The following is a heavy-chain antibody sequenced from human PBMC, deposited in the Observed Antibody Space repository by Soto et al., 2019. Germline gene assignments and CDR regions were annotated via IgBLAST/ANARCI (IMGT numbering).Heavy chain of an antibody. Sequence: QVQLQQSGPGLMQPSQTLSLTCAISGDSVSSTSTAWSWIRQSPSRGLEWLGRKYYRSNWYTDYAVSVKSRITISPDTSKNQFSLQLNSVTPEDTAVYYCARGSYYSGWVWGQGTLVTVSS. D-gene: IGHD6-19*01. J-gene: IGHJ4*02. CDR3: ARGSYYSGWV. V-gene: IGHV6-1*01. CDR2: KYYRSNWYT. CDR1: GDSVSSTSTA.